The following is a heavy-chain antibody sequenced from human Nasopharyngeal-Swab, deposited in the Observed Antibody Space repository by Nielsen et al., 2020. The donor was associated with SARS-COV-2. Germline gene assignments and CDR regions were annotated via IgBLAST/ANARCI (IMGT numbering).Heavy chain of an antibody. J-gene: IGHJ5*02. CDR3: TRGFDP. Sequence: SLKISCTASGFTFGDYAMSWVRQAPGKGLEWVGFIRSKAYGGTTEYAASVKGRFTISRDDSKSIAYLQMNSLKTEDTAVYYCTRGFDPWGQGTLVTVSS. V-gene: IGHV3-49*04. CDR1: GFTFGDYA. CDR2: IRSKAYGGTT.